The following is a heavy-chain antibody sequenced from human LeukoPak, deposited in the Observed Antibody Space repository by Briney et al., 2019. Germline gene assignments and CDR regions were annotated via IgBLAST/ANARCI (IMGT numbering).Heavy chain of an antibody. CDR2: ISAYNGNT. CDR1: GYTFTSYG. D-gene: IGHD3-16*02. CDR3: ARVQRYYDYVWGSYRYRGDFDY. Sequence: GASVKVSCKASGYTFTSYGISWVRQAPGQGLEWMGWISAYNGNTNYAQKLQGRVTMTTDTSTSTAYMELRSLRSDDTAVYYCARVQRYYDYVWGSYRYRGDFDYWGQGTLVTVSS. J-gene: IGHJ4*02. V-gene: IGHV1-18*01.